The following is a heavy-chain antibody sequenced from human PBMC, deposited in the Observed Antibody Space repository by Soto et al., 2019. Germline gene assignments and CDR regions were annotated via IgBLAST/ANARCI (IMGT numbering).Heavy chain of an antibody. CDR3: ATQRITTSDF. CDR2: IWGDGSKK. V-gene: IGHV3-33*01. D-gene: IGHD1-1*01. Sequence: QVQLVESGGGVVQPGRSLRLSCAASGFSFTNYGMHWVRQAPGKGLEWVAAIWGDGSKKFYADSVTGRFSISRDNSKNTLYLQMNSLRADDTAVYYCATQRITTSDFLGLGTLVNVSS. J-gene: IGHJ4*02. CDR1: GFSFTNYG.